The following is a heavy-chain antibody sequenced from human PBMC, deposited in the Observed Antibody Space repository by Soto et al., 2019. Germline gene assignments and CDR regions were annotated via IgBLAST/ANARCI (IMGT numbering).Heavy chain of an antibody. J-gene: IGHJ6*02. Sequence: SETLSLTCSVSSDSMNSGGYYWSWIRQHPGRGLEWIGYIYSNGDTYYNPSLKSRVTISADTSKNQFSLNLTSVTAADTAVYYCARRGGSSSGYYYYAMDVWGQGTTVTVSS. D-gene: IGHD6-6*01. CDR2: IYSNGDT. CDR3: ARRGGSSSGYYYYAMDV. V-gene: IGHV4-31*03. CDR1: SDSMNSGGYY.